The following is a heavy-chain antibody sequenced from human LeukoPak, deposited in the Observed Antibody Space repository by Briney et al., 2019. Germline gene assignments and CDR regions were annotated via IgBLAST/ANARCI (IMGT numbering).Heavy chain of an antibody. CDR2: ISAYNGNT. D-gene: IGHD2-15*01. V-gene: IGHV1-18*01. CDR1: GYTFTSYG. J-gene: IGHJ6*02. Sequence: ASVKVSCKASGYTFTSYGISWVRQAPGQGLEWMGWISAYNGNTNYAQKLQGRVTMTTDTSTSPAYMELRSLRSDDTAVYYCARDAPIRYCSDGSCYGIYYYDMDDWGQGTTVTVSS. CDR3: ARDAPIRYCSDGSCYGIYYYDMDD.